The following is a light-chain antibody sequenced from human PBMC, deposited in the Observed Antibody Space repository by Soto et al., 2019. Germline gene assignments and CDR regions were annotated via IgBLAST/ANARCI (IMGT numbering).Light chain of an antibody. Sequence: EIVLTQSPGTLSLSPGERATLSCRASQSVSRDLAWYQQKHGQAPRLLIYDASKKATGIPDRFSGSGSGTAFTLTISSLEPEDFAVYYCQQRSGWPPLTFGGGTKVEVK. CDR1: QSVSRD. J-gene: IGKJ4*01. V-gene: IGKV3-11*01. CDR3: QQRSGWPPLT. CDR2: DAS.